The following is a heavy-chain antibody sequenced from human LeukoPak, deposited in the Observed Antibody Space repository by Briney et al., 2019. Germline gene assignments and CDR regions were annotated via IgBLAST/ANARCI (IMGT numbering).Heavy chain of an antibody. D-gene: IGHD2-2*02. CDR2: IYHSGST. Sequence: PSETLSLTCAVSGYSISSGYYWGWIRQPPGKGLEWIGSIYHSGSTYYNPSLKSRVTISVDTSKNQFSLKLSSVTAADTAVYYCARREGYCNSTSCYNDWGQGTPVTVSS. CDR3: ARREGYCNSTSCYND. V-gene: IGHV4-38-2*01. CDR1: GYSISSGYY. J-gene: IGHJ4*02.